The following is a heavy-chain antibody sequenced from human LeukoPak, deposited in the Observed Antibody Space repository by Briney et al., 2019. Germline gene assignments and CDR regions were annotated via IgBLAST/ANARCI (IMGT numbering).Heavy chain of an antibody. J-gene: IGHJ3*02. V-gene: IGHV4-59*11. Sequence: SETLSLTCIVSGGSITSHYWSWIRQPPGKGLEWIGCIYYTGSTNYNSSLKSRVTISVDTSKNRSSLKLSSVTAADTAVYYCATDRERAFDIWGQGTMVTVSS. CDR3: ATDRERAFDI. CDR1: GGSITSHY. D-gene: IGHD1-1*01. CDR2: IYYTGST.